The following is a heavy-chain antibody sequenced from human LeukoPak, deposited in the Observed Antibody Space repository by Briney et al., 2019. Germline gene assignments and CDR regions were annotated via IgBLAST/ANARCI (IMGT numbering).Heavy chain of an antibody. V-gene: IGHV3-23*01. Sequence: GGSLRLSCAASGFTFSSYAMTWVRQAPGKGLEWVSTISGSGGSRYNAESVRGRFTISRDNSKNTLHLQMHSLRAEDTAVYYCAKGKPYGGNAFDIWGQGTMVTVSS. D-gene: IGHD4-23*01. J-gene: IGHJ3*02. CDR1: GFTFSSYA. CDR2: ISGSGGSR. CDR3: AKGKPYGGNAFDI.